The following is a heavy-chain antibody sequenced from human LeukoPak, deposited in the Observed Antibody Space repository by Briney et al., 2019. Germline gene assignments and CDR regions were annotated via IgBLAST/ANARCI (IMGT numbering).Heavy chain of an antibody. CDR1: GFTFSSYA. Sequence: PGGSLRLSCAASGFTFSSYAMNWVRQAPGKGLEWVSGFSGGGGTTYYADSVKGRFTISRDNSKNTLYLQMNSLRAEDTAVYYCAKDPPGYSYGHFDYWGQGTLITVSS. J-gene: IGHJ4*02. D-gene: IGHD5-18*01. CDR2: FSGGGGTT. V-gene: IGHV3-23*01. CDR3: AKDPPGYSYGHFDY.